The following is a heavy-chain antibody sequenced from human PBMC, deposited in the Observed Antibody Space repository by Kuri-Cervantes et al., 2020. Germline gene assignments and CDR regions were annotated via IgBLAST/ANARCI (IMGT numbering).Heavy chain of an antibody. CDR2: IIPILGIA. D-gene: IGHD3-22*01. CDR3: HYYDSSGKVDY. CDR1: GGTFSSYT. J-gene: IGHJ4*02. V-gene: IGHV1-69*02. Sequence: SVKVSCKASGGTFSSYTISWVRQAPGQGLEWMGRIIPILGIANYAQKFQGRVTITPDKSTSTAYMELSSLRSEDTAVYYAHYYDSSGKVDYWGQGTLVTVSS.